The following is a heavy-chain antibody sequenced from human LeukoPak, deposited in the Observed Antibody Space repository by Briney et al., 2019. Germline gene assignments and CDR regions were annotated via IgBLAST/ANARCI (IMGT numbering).Heavy chain of an antibody. Sequence: GRSLRLSCAASGFTFDDYAMHWVRQAPGKGLEWVSGISWNSGSIGYADSVKGRFTISRDNAKNSLYLQMNSLRAEDTAVYYCARGKNGYSDYWGQGTLVTVSS. V-gene: IGHV3-9*01. D-gene: IGHD2-8*01. CDR2: ISWNSGSI. J-gene: IGHJ4*02. CDR3: ARGKNGYSDY. CDR1: GFTFDDYA.